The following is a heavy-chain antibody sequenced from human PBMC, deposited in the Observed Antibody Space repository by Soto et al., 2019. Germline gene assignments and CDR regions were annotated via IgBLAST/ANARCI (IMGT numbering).Heavy chain of an antibody. CDR2: IRRKANSYTT. Sequence: EVQLVESGGGLVQPGGSLRLSCAASGLIFSDYHMDWVRQAPGKGLEWVGRIRRKANSYTTEYAESVKVRFTISRDDSKNSLYLQRNSLKSEDTAVYYCAMLGGWSGGSSGMDVWGQGTTVTVSS. CDR1: GLIFSDYH. V-gene: IGHV3-72*01. D-gene: IGHD6-19*01. J-gene: IGHJ6*02. CDR3: AMLGGWSGGSSGMDV.